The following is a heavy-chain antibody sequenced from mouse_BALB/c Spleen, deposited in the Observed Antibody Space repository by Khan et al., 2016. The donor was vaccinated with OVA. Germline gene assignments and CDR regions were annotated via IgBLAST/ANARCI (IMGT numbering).Heavy chain of an antibody. Sequence: QVQLKESGAELARPGASVKMSCKASGYTFTSYTIHWIKLRPGQGLEWIGYINPCTGYPNYDHKFKDQATLTADKSSTTAYMQLSSLKSHNSEVYNCERDGGYDRIDGGIAYWGQGTLVTVAA. V-gene: IGHV1-4*01. J-gene: IGHJ3*01. D-gene: IGHD2-3*01. CDR2: INPCTGYP. CDR3: ERDGGYDRIDGGIAY. CDR1: GYTFTSYT.